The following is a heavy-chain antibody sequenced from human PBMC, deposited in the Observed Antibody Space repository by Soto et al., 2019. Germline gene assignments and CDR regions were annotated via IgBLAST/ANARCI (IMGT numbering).Heavy chain of an antibody. CDR3: ARDLSRTVFLDL. V-gene: IGHV1-46*01. D-gene: IGHD3-3*01. J-gene: IGHJ2*01. Sequence: QVQLVQSGAEVKKPGASVKVSCKASGYTFTSYYMHWVRQAPGQGLEWMGIINLSGGSTSYAQKFQGRVTMTRDTSTSTVYMELSSLKSEDTAVYYCARDLSRTVFLDLWGRGTLVTVSS. CDR2: INLSGGST. CDR1: GYTFTSYY.